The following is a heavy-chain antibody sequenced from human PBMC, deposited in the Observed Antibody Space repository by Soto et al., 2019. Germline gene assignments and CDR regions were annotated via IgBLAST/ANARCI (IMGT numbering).Heavy chain of an antibody. D-gene: IGHD7-27*01. CDR1: GFSLSTSGVG. V-gene: IGHV2-5*02. CDR2: LYWDDDK. CDR3: ARTSVNWGSRGLVDY. J-gene: IGHJ4*02. Sequence: QITLKESGPTLVKPTQTLTLTCTFSGFSLSTSGVGVGWIRQPPGKALGWLAFLYWDDDKRYSPSLKSRLTITKDTSKNPVLLTMTNMDPVDTATYYCARTSVNWGSRGLVDYWGQGTLVTVAS.